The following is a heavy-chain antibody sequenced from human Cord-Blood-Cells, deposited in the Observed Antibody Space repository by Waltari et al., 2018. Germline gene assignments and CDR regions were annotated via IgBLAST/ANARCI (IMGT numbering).Heavy chain of an antibody. V-gene: IGHV3-7*01. CDR1: GFTFGSYW. D-gene: IGHD6-13*01. Sequence: EVQLVESGGGLVQPGGSLRLSCAASGFTFGSYWMTWVRQAPGKVLEWVAKIKQDGSEKYYVDSVKGRFTISRDNAKNSLYLQMNSLRAEDTAVYYCAREPRKSSPIDYWGQGTLVTVSS. CDR2: IKQDGSEK. J-gene: IGHJ4*02. CDR3: AREPRKSSPIDY.